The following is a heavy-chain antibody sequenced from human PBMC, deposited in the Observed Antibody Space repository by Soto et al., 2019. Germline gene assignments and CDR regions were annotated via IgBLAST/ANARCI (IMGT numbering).Heavy chain of an antibody. Sequence: GGSLRLSCAASGFTFSSYGMHWVRQAPGKGLEWVAVISYDGSNKYYADSVKGRFTISRDNSKNTLYLQMNSLRAEDTAVYYCAKDSRFFWNGVLGVMDVWGQGTTVTVSS. V-gene: IGHV3-30*18. CDR3: AKDSRFFWNGVLGVMDV. CDR1: GFTFSSYG. CDR2: ISYDGSNK. D-gene: IGHD1-1*01. J-gene: IGHJ6*02.